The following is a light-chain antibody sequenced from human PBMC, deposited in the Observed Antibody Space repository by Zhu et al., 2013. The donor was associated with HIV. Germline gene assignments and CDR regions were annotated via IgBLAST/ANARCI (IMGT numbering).Light chain of an antibody. V-gene: IGKV1-13*02. Sequence: AIQLTQSPSSLSASVGDRIIITCRASQGIANALGWYQQKPGKPPKLLIYDASILHSGVPARFRGSGTGTDFSLTISSLQPEDVAVYYCQQYYSVPPTFGRGTKVEIK. CDR3: QQYYSVPPT. CDR2: DAS. J-gene: IGKJ1*01. CDR1: QGIANA.